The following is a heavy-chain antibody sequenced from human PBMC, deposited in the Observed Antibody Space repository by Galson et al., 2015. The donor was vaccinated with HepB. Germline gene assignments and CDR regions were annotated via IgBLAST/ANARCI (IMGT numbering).Heavy chain of an antibody. CDR3: ARGQQLARPPFDY. D-gene: IGHD6-13*01. CDR2: INPNSGGT. CDR1: GYTFTGYY. V-gene: IGHV1-2*04. J-gene: IGHJ4*02. Sequence: SVKVSCKASGYTFTGYYMHWVRQAPGQGLEWMGWINPNSGGTNYAQKFQGWVTMTRDTSISTAYMELSRLRSDDTAVYYCARGQQLARPPFDYWGQGTLVTVSS.